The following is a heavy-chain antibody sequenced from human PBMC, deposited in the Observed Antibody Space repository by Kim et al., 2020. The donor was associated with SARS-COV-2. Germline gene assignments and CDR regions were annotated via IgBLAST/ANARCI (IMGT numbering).Heavy chain of an antibody. V-gene: IGHV4-31*03. Sequence: SETLSLTCTVSGGSISSGGYYWSWIRQHPGKCLEWIGYIYYSGSTYYNPSLKSRVTISVDTSKNQFSLKLSSVTAADTAVYYCARALSEARWSGLIVPAAINWFDPWGQGTLVTVSS. J-gene: IGHJ5*02. CDR1: GGSISSGGYY. D-gene: IGHD2-2*01. CDR3: ARALSEARWSGLIVPAAINWFDP. CDR2: IYYSGST.